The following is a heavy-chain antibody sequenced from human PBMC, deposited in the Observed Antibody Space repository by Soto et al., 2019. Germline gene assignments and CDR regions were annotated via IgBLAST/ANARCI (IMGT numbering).Heavy chain of an antibody. CDR2: IIPILGIA. V-gene: IGHV1-69*08. CDR1: GGTFSSYT. CDR3: EREQYCSGGSCYSAYYYCYMDV. Sequence: QVQLVQSGAEVKKPGSSVKVSCKASGGTFSSYTISWVRQAPGQGLEWMGRIIPILGIANYAQKFQGRVTSTADKSTRTAYMEMSSLRSDDTAVYYCEREQYCSGGSCYSAYYYCYMDVWGKGTTVTVSS. J-gene: IGHJ6*03. D-gene: IGHD2-15*01.